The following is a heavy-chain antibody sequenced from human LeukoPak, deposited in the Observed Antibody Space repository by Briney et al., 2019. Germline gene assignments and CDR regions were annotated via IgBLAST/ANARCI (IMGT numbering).Heavy chain of an antibody. D-gene: IGHD2-15*01. CDR3: ARWSGPTTSDSNCSGGSCDSASYYGLDV. V-gene: IGHV1-8*01. CDR1: GYTFTTYD. CDR2: LNPDSGNT. J-gene: IGHJ6*02. Sequence: GASVKVSCMASGYTFTTYDINWVRQATGQGLEWMGWLNPDSGNTGCAQKFQGRVTMTRDTSRSTAYMELSSLRTEDTAVYYCARWSGPTTSDSNCSGGSCDSASYYGLDVWGQGTTVTVSS.